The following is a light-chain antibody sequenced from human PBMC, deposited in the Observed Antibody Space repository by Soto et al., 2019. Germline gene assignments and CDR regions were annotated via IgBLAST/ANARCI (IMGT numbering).Light chain of an antibody. J-gene: IGLJ1*01. Sequence: QSALTQPRSVSGSPGQSVTISCSGVSNGYNFVSWYQQHPGKAPKVLIYDVSKRPSGVPDRFSGSKSANTASLTISGLQAEDEADYYCCSYVGSYTFVFGIGTKLTVL. CDR1: SNGYNF. CDR3: CSYVGSYTFV. V-gene: IGLV2-11*01. CDR2: DVS.